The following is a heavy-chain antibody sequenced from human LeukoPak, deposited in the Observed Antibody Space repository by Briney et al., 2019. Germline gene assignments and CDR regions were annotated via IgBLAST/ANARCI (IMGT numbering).Heavy chain of an antibody. D-gene: IGHD1-26*01. CDR2: IYYSGST. J-gene: IGHJ4*02. CDR3: ARGVIVGAYYFDY. Sequence: SETLSLTCTVSGGSISSSSYYWGWIRQPPGKGLEWIGSIYYSGSTYYNPSLKSRVTISVDTSKNQFSLKLSSVTAADTAVYYCARGVIVGAYYFDYWGQGTLVTVSS. CDR1: GGSISSSSYY. V-gene: IGHV4-39*07.